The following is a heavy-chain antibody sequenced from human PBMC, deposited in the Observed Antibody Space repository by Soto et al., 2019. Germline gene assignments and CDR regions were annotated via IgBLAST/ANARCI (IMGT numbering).Heavy chain of an antibody. CDR3: ASTELSSGWWTYYYYGMDG. CDR1: GGSISSSSYY. CDR2: IYYSGST. J-gene: IGHJ6*02. Sequence: SETLSLTCTVSGGSISSSSYYWGWIRQPPGKGLEWIGSIYYSGSTYYNPSLKSRVTISVDTSKNQFSLKLSSVTAADTAVYYRASTELSSGWWTYYYYGMDGWGQGTTVTVSS. D-gene: IGHD6-19*01. V-gene: IGHV4-39*01.